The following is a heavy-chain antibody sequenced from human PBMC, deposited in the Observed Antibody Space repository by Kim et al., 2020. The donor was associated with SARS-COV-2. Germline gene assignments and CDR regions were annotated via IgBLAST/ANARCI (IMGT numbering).Heavy chain of an antibody. D-gene: IGHD5-12*01. J-gene: IGHJ4*02. V-gene: IGHV3-66*01. CDR3: ARGNGGYDYYFDY. CDR2: IYRGGST. Sequence: GGSLRLSCAASGFTVSSNYMSWVRQAPGKGLEWVSVIYRGGSTYYADSVKGRFTISRDNSTNTLYLQMNSLRAEDTAVYYCARGNGGYDYYFDYWGQGTLVSVSS. CDR1: GFTVSSNY.